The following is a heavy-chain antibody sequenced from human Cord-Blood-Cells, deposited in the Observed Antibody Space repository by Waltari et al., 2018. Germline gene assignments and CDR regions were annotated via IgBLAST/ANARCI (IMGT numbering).Heavy chain of an antibody. CDR2: IKSKTDGGTT. CDR3: TTVRSGSYWADY. J-gene: IGHJ4*02. Sequence: EVQLVESGGGLVKPGGSLRLSCAASGFTVSNAWMIWVRPAPGKGLEWVGRIKSKTDGGTTDYAAPVKGRFTISRDDSKNTLYLQMNSLKTEDTAVYYCTTVRSGSYWADYWGQGTLVTVSS. CDR1: GFTVSNAW. V-gene: IGHV3-15*01. D-gene: IGHD1-26*01.